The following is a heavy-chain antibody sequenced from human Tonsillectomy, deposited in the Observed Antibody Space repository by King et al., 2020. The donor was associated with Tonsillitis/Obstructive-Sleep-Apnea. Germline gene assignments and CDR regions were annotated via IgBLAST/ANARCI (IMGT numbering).Heavy chain of an antibody. D-gene: IGHD2-2*01. Sequence: VQLVESGGGVVQPGRSLRLSCAASGFTFSSYAMHWVRQAPGKGLEWVAVISYDGRNKYYADSVKGRSTISRDNSKNTLYLQMNSLRAEDTAVYYCARGAWDIVVVPAAIDYWGQGTLVTVSS. CDR3: ARGAWDIVVVPAAIDY. J-gene: IGHJ4*02. V-gene: IGHV3-30*01. CDR1: GFTFSSYA. CDR2: ISYDGRNK.